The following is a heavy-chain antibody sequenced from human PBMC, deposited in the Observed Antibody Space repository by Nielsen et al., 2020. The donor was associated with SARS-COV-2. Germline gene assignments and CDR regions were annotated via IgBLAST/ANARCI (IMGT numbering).Heavy chain of an antibody. CDR1: GFTFSSYA. J-gene: IGHJ6*02. CDR2: IYSGGST. Sequence: GGSLRLSCAASGFTFSSYAMSWVRQAPGKGLEWVSVIYSGGSTYYADSVKGRFTISRDNSKNTLYLQMNSLRAEDTAVYYCAREDGYSPYYYGMDVWGQGTTVTVSS. D-gene: IGHD6-13*01. V-gene: IGHV3-53*01. CDR3: AREDGYSPYYYGMDV.